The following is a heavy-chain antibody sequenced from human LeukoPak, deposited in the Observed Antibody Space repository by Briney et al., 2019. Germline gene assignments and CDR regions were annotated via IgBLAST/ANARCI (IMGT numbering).Heavy chain of an antibody. CDR3: ARGSTTVTVDY. D-gene: IGHD4-17*01. CDR2: VHCSGST. J-gene: IGHJ4*02. Sequence: PSETLSLTCTVSGGSIRSTSYYWGWIRQPPGKGLEWLGSVHCSGSTYDNPSLKSRVTISVDTSKNQFSLKLISVTAADTAVYYCARGSTTVTVDYWGQGTLVTVSS. V-gene: IGHV4-39*01. CDR1: GGSIRSTSYY.